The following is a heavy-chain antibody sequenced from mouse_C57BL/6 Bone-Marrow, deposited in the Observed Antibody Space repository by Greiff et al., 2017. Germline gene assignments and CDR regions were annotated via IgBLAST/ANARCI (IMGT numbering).Heavy chain of an antibody. CDR1: GIDFSRYW. Sequence: EVKLVESGGGLVQPGGSLKLSCAASGIDFSRYWMSWVRRAPGKGLEWIGEINPDSSTINYAPSLKDKFIISRDNAKNTLYLQMSKVRSEDTALYYCAREGVYYDYDKAGFAYWGQGTLVTVSA. CDR3: AREGVYYDYDKAGFAY. V-gene: IGHV4-1*01. CDR2: INPDSSTI. D-gene: IGHD2-4*01. J-gene: IGHJ3*01.